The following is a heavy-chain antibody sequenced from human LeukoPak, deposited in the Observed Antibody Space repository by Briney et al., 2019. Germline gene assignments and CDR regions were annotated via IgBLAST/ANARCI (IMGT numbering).Heavy chain of an antibody. CDR3: ARDPPPPNGWLWEGLDY. CDR1: GFTFRSYN. D-gene: IGHD3-9*01. CDR2: ISPSSGSI. J-gene: IGHJ4*02. V-gene: IGHV3-21*01. Sequence: GGSLRLSCAASGFTFRSYNMNCVRQAPGKGLEWVSSISPSSGSIYYADSVRGRFTISRANANKSVLLEINSVRVEDTAVYYWARDPPPPNGWLWEGLDYWGQGSLVTVSS.